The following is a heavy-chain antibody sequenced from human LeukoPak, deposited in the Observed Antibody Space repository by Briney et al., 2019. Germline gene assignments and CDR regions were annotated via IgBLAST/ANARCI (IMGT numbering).Heavy chain of an antibody. V-gene: IGHV4-59*08. J-gene: IGHJ4*02. Sequence: ASETLSLTCTVSGASVNGYYWSWIRQPPGKRLEWIGYIYYSGTTGYNPSLNSRVSISIDTSNNQFSLNLRSVTAADTAVYYCARQAAAGYFDYWGQGTLVTVSS. CDR2: IYYSGTT. D-gene: IGHD6-13*01. CDR1: GASVNGYY. CDR3: ARQAAAGYFDY.